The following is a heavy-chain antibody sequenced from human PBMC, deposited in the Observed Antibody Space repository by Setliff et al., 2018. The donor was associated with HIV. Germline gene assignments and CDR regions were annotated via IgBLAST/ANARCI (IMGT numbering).Heavy chain of an antibody. D-gene: IGHD2-8*01. CDR3: ARGRSCESDWCWLYYNYCYGMDV. Sequence: SETLSLTCAVYGGSLTNYYWSWIRQSPGKGLEWIGEITDDGTATYTSSLKSRVTISLDTSKKQLSLKVTSVTAADTAIYYCARGRSCESDWCWLYYNYCYGMDVWAQGTAVTVSS. V-gene: IGHV4-34*01. J-gene: IGHJ6*02. CDR2: ITDDGTA. CDR1: GGSLTNYY.